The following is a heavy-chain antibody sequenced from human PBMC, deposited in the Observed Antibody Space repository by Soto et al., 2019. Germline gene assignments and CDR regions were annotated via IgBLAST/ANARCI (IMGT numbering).Heavy chain of an antibody. J-gene: IGHJ3*02. CDR2: IYPGDSDT. CDR1: GYSFTSYW. Sequence: GEALKISCKGSGYSFTSYWIGWVRQMPGKGLEWRGIIYPGDSDTRYSPPFQGQVTISADKSISTAYLQWSSLKASDPAMYYCARSWNTYTVVKPFGNKGAFDIWGQGTMVTVSS. D-gene: IGHD2-15*01. CDR3: ARSWNTYTVVKPFGNKGAFDI. V-gene: IGHV5-51*01.